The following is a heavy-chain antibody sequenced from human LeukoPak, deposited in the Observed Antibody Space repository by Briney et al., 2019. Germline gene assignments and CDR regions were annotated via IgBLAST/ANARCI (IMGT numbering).Heavy chain of an antibody. CDR2: TYYRSKWCN. CDR1: GDSVSSNSAA. CDR3: AREYSTSFAR. J-gene: IGHJ4*02. V-gene: IGHV6-1*01. Sequence: PSQTLSLTCVISGDSVSSNSAAWHWLRQSPSRGLEWLGRTYYRSKWCNDYAVSVKSRITINPDTSKNQFSLQLNSVTPEDTAVYYCAREYSTSFARWGQGTLVTVSS. D-gene: IGHD6-6*01.